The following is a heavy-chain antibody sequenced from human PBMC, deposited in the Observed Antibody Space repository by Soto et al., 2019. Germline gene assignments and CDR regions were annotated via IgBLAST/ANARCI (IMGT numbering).Heavy chain of an antibody. J-gene: IGHJ4*02. Sequence: SETLSLTCTVSGGSISSSSYYWGWIRQPPGKGLEWIGSIYYSGSTYYNPSLKSRVTISVDTSKNQFSLKLSSVTAADTAVYYCARQVSPGWLVYFDYWGQGTLVTVSS. CDR2: IYYSGST. CDR3: ARQVSPGWLVYFDY. D-gene: IGHD6-19*01. CDR1: GGSISSSSYY. V-gene: IGHV4-39*01.